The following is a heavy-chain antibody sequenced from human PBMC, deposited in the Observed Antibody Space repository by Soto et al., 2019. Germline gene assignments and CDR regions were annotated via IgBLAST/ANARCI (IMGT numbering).Heavy chain of an antibody. J-gene: IGHJ6*02. CDR2: ISGSGGTT. Sequence: EVQLLESGGGLVQPGGSLRLSCVASGFTFSTYAMSWVRQAPREGLKWVSTISGSGGTTYYADSVKGQFTISRDNSKNALYLQVNSLRAEDSAKYYCARYCSTTSCTILYGMDVWGQGTTVTVSS. V-gene: IGHV3-23*01. CDR1: GFTFSTYA. CDR3: ARYCSTTSCTILYGMDV. D-gene: IGHD2-2*01.